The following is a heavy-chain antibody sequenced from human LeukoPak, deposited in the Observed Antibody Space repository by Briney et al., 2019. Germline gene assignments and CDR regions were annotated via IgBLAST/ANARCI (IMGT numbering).Heavy chain of an antibody. V-gene: IGHV3-15*01. CDR1: GFTFSNAW. J-gene: IGHJ4*02. CDR2: IKSKTVGGTT. CDR3: TSTWTMYYDILTGYSHYFDY. Sequence: GGSLRLSCAASGFTFSNAWMSWVRQAPGKGLERVGRIKSKTVGGTTDYAAPVKGRFTISRDDSKNTLYLQMNSLKTEDTAVYYCTSTWTMYYDILTGYSHYFDYWGQGTLVTVSS. D-gene: IGHD3-9*01.